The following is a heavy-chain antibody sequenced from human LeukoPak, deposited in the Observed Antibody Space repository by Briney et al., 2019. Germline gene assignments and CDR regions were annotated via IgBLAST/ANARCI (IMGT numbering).Heavy chain of an antibody. Sequence: SETLSLTCRVSGGSISSTSYYWGWIRQPPGKGLEWIGSIYYSGSTYYNPSLKSRVTISVDTSKNQFSLKLSSVTAADTAVYYCAKTPASYSSPYYFDYWGQGTLVTVSS. CDR2: IYYSGST. CDR1: GGSISSTSYY. V-gene: IGHV4-39*07. CDR3: AKTPASYSSPYYFDY. D-gene: IGHD4-11*01. J-gene: IGHJ4*02.